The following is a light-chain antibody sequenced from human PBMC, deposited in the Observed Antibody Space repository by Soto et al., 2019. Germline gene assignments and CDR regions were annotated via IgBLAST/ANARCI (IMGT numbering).Light chain of an antibody. V-gene: IGLV2-14*01. CDR3: SSYTSSSTVF. Sequence: QPALTQPASLSGSPGQSITISCTGTSSDVGGYNYVSWYQQHPGKAPKLMICDVSNRPSGVSNRFSGSKSGNTASLTISGLQAEEEADYYCSSYTSSSTVFFGGGTKVPVL. CDR2: DVS. CDR1: SSDVGGYNY. J-gene: IGLJ2*01.